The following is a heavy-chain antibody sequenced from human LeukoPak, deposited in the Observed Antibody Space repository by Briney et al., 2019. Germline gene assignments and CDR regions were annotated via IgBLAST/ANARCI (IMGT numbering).Heavy chain of an antibody. D-gene: IGHD2-8*01. CDR1: GFTFSDYY. J-gene: IGHJ4*02. CDR2: ISSSSSYT. V-gene: IGHV3-11*06. CDR3: ARVLSRGSFDY. Sequence: GGSLGLSCAASGFTFSDYYMSWIRQAPGKGLEWVSYISSSSSYTNYADSVKGRSTISRDNAKNSLYLQMNSLRAEDTAVYYCARVLSRGSFDYWGQGTLVTVSS.